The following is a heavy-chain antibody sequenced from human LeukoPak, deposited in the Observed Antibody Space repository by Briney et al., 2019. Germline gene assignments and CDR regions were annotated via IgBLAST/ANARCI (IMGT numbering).Heavy chain of an antibody. Sequence: SVKVSCKASGYTFTSYGISWVRQAPGQGLEWMGGIIPIFGTANYAQKFQGRVTITTDESTSTAYMELSSLRSEDTAVYYCARDDCSSTSCRYYYYMDVWGKGTTVTVSS. J-gene: IGHJ6*03. CDR1: GYTFTSYG. CDR2: IIPIFGTA. D-gene: IGHD2-2*01. V-gene: IGHV1-69*05. CDR3: ARDDCSSTSCRYYYYMDV.